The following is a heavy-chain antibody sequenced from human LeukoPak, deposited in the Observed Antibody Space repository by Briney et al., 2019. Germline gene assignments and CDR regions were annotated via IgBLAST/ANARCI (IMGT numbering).Heavy chain of an antibody. Sequence: ASVKVSCKASGYTFTSYGISWVRQAPGQGLEWMGGFDPEDGETIYAQKFQGRVTMTEDTSTDTAYMELSSLRSEDTAVYYCATASPERATVFDYWGQGTLVTVSS. D-gene: IGHD4-17*01. J-gene: IGHJ4*02. CDR2: FDPEDGET. CDR3: ATASPERATVFDY. CDR1: GYTFTSYG. V-gene: IGHV1-24*01.